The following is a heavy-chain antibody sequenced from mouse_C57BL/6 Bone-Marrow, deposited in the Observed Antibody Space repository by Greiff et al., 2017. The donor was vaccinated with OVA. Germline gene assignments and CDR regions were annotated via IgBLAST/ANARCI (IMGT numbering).Heavy chain of an antibody. CDR1: GYTFTSYW. D-gene: IGHD1-1*01. Sequence: VQLQQPGAELVRPGSSVKLSCKASGYTFTSYWMDWVKQRPGQGLEWIGNIYPSDSETHYNQKFKDKATLTVDKSSSTAYMQLSSLTSEDSAVYYCARITTVRRGTFDYWGQGTTLTVSS. V-gene: IGHV1-61*01. CDR2: IYPSDSET. J-gene: IGHJ2*01. CDR3: ARITTVRRGTFDY.